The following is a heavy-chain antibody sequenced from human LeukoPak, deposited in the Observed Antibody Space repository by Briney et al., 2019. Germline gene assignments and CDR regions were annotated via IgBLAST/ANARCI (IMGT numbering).Heavy chain of an antibody. CDR3: XRXGIXHSGGQNWFDP. CDR2: IYTSGIYASGST. J-gene: IGHJ5*02. V-gene: IGHV4-4*07. Sequence: PSETLSLTCTVSGGSISSSCWSWIRQPAGKGLQWIGRIYTSGIYASGSTNYNPSLKSRVTMSVDTSKNQFSLKLTSVTAADTAVYYCXRXGIXHSGGQNWFDPWGQGTLVTVSS. CDR1: GGSISSSC. D-gene: IGHD2-15*01.